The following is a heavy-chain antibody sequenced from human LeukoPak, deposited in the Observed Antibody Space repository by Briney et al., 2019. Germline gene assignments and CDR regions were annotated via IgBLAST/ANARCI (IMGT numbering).Heavy chain of an antibody. D-gene: IGHD6-19*01. V-gene: IGHV3-23*01. CDR1: GFTLSSYA. Sequence: GGSLRLSCAVSGFTLSSYAMSWVRQAPGKGLGWVSTISGSGGTTYYADSVKGRFTISRDNSKNTLYLQMNSLRAEDTAVYYCAKPVAGTGYFDYWGQGTLVTVSS. CDR3: AKPVAGTGYFDY. CDR2: ISGSGGTT. J-gene: IGHJ4*02.